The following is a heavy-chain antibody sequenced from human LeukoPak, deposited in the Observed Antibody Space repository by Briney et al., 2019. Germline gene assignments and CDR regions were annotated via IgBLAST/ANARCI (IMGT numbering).Heavy chain of an antibody. CDR3: ARETDSAFDI. CDR1: GFTFSSYA. J-gene: IGHJ3*02. CDR2: IGSSSSSI. Sequence: GGSLRLSCAASGFTFSSYAMSWVRQAPGKGLEWVSNIGSSSSSIFYADSVKGRFTISRDNAKNSLDLQMNSLRAEDTAVYYCARETDSAFDIWGQGTMVTVSS. V-gene: IGHV3-48*01.